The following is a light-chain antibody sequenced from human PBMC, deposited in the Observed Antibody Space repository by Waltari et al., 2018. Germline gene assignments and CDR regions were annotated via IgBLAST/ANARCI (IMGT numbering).Light chain of an antibody. CDR2: LDD. V-gene: IGLV1-40*01. Sequence: QSVLTQPPSVSGAPGQSVTISCTGRSSHIGAGYDVHWYQQIPGSAPQVLIYLDDNRPSGVPGRFSGSKSGTSASLSVTGLHVEDEADYFCQSYDRDLNAVLFGGGTKLTVL. CDR1: SSHIGAGYD. CDR3: QSYDRDLNAVL. J-gene: IGLJ2*01.